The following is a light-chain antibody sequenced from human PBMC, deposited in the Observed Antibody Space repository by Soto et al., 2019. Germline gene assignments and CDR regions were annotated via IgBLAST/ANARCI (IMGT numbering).Light chain of an antibody. CDR1: QSVSSSY. CDR2: AAS. V-gene: IGKV3-20*01. Sequence: TQSQFTLSLSPGGRATLSCGASQSVSSSYFAWYQQKPGQAPRLLIYAASSRATGVPDRFSGSGSGTDFTLTITRLEPEDFAVYYCQHYGTSPFTFGPGTNVDI. J-gene: IGKJ3*01. CDR3: QHYGTSPFT.